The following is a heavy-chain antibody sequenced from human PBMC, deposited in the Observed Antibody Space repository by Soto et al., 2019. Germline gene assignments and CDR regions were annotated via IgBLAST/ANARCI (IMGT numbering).Heavy chain of an antibody. D-gene: IGHD3-22*01. CDR2: ISAYNGNT. CDR3: ARGGYYDSSGYYIDPYFDY. V-gene: IGHV1-18*04. CDR1: GYTFTSYG. J-gene: IGHJ4*02. Sequence: ASVKVSCKASGYTFTSYGISWVRQAPGQGLEWMGWISAYNGNTNYAQKLQGRVTMTTDTSTSTAYMELRSLRSDDTAVYYCARGGYYDSSGYYIDPYFDYWGQGTLVTVYS.